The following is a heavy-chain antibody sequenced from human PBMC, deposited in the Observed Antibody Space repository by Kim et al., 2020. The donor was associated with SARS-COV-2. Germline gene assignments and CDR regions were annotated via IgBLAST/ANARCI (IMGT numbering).Heavy chain of an antibody. CDR1: GVSSSTVNHY. Sequence: SETLSLTCTASGVSSSTVNHYWGWMRQAPGKGLEWIVTIHYSGRTYYNPSLKSRVTLSVDTSKSLFSLKLSSVTAADTAIYYCARDISISWFYFWGQGTLVTVSS. CDR3: ARDISISWFYF. J-gene: IGHJ5*01. D-gene: IGHD3-3*02. V-gene: IGHV4-39*07. CDR2: IHYSGRT.